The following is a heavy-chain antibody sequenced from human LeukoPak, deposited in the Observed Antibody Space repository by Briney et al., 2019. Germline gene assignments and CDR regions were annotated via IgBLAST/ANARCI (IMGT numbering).Heavy chain of an antibody. CDR2: ISYDGSNK. D-gene: IGHD1-26*01. J-gene: IGHJ4*02. Sequence: GKSLRLSCAASGFTFSSYGMHWVRQAPGKGLEWVAVISYDGSNKYYADSVKGRFTISRDNSKNTLYLQMNSLRAEDTAVYYCAKDGVGASPLDYWGQGTLVTVSS. V-gene: IGHV3-30*18. CDR1: GFTFSSYG. CDR3: AKDGVGASPLDY.